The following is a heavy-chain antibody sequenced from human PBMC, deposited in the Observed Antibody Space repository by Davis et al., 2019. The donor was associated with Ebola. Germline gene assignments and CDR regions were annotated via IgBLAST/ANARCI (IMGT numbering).Heavy chain of an antibody. V-gene: IGHV4-59*01. D-gene: IGHD4-17*01. CDR3: ARESAPEPGYGDYRRDNWFDP. J-gene: IGHJ5*02. Sequence: PGGSLRLSCTVSGGSISSYYWSWIRQPPGKGLEWIGYIYYSGSTNYNPSLKSRVTISVDTSKNQFSLKLSSVTAADTAVYYCARESAPEPGYGDYRRDNWFDPWGQGTLVTVSS. CDR2: IYYSGST. CDR1: GGSISSYY.